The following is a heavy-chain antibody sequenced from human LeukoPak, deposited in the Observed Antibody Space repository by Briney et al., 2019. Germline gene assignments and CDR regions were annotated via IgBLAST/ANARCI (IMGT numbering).Heavy chain of an antibody. CDR3: TTHIKLLWFGDTVDY. V-gene: IGHV3-15*01. Sequence: AGGSLRLSCAASGFTFSDYYMSWVRQAPGKGLEWVGRIKSKTDGGTTDYAAPVEGRFTISRDDSKNTMYLQMNSLKTAHTTIYYCTTHIKLLWFGDTVDYWGQGTLVTVSS. D-gene: IGHD3-10*01. CDR1: GFTFSDYY. J-gene: IGHJ4*02. CDR2: IKSKTDGGTT.